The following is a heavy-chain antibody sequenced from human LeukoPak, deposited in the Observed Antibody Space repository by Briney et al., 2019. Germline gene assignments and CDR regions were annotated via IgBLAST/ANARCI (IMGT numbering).Heavy chain of an antibody. Sequence: ASVKVSCKASGYTFTSYDISWVRQATGQGLEWMGWMNPNSGNTGYAQKFQGRVTITRNTSISTAYMELSSLRSEDTAVYYCARRWFSPVPSRLPWYFDLWGCGTLVTVSS. CDR3: ARRWFSPVPSRLPWYFDL. D-gene: IGHD2-21*02. CDR1: GYTFTSYD. J-gene: IGHJ2*01. CDR2: MNPNSGNT. V-gene: IGHV1-8*03.